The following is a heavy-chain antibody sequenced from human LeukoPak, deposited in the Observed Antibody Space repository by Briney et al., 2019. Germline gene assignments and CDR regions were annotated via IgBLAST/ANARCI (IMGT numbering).Heavy chain of an antibody. J-gene: IGHJ6*02. V-gene: IGHV1-18*01. CDR3: ARDRVGGTDYYYYYGMDV. CDR1: GYTFIGYG. D-gene: IGHD6-19*01. Sequence: ASVKVSCKVSGYTFIGYGISWVRQAPGQGLEWMGWISGYNGNTSYPQKFQDRVTMTTDTSTNTAYMELRSLRSDDTAVFYCARDRVGGTDYYYYYGMDVWGQGTTVTVSS. CDR2: ISGYNGNT.